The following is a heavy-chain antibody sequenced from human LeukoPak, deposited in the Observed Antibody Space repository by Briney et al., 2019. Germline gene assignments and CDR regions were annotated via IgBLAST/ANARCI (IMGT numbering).Heavy chain of an antibody. CDR3: ARALSYYGDHDHYYYYYMDV. Sequence: PSETLSLTCTVSGGSISSHYGSWIRQPPGKGLGRIGYIYYSGSTNYNPSLKSRVTISVDTSKCQFSLELSSVTAADTAVYYCARALSYYGDHDHYYYYYMDVWCKGTTVTVS. J-gene: IGHJ6*03. CDR1: GGSISSHY. V-gene: IGHV4-59*11. CDR2: IYYSGST. D-gene: IGHD4-17*01.